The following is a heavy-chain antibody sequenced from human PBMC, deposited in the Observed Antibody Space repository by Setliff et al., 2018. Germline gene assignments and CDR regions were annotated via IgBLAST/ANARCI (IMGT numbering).Heavy chain of an antibody. Sequence: LSLTCSVSGGSISSTTYYWGWIRQPPGKGLEWVGRIRDKANRYTTEYAASVKGRFTISRDDSKSIAYLQMNSLKTEDTAVYYCTRASSIAVAGSSIWGQGTLVTVSS. J-gene: IGHJ4*02. V-gene: IGHV3-72*01. CDR3: TRASSIAVAGSSI. D-gene: IGHD6-19*01. CDR1: GGSISSTTYY. CDR2: IRDKANRYTT.